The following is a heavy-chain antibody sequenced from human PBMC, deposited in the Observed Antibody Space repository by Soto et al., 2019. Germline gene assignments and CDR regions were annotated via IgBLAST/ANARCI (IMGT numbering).Heavy chain of an antibody. CDR2: INPNSGGT. Sequence: ASVKVSCKASGYTCTVYYMHWVRQAPGQGLEWMGWINPNSGGTNYAQKFQGWVTMTRDTSISTAYMELSRLRSDDTAVYYCARDSHRGSDAFDFWGQGTMVTVSS. CDR3: ARDSHRGSDAFDF. V-gene: IGHV1-2*04. J-gene: IGHJ3*01. CDR1: GYTCTVYY. D-gene: IGHD2-15*01.